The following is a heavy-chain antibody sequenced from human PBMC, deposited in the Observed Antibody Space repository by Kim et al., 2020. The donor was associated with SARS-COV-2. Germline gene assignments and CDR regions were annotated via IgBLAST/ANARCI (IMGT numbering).Heavy chain of an antibody. Sequence: TYTADSVKGRFTISRDKSKNTLYLQMNSLRAEDTAVYYCAKAAWFGELDYWGQGTLVTVSS. J-gene: IGHJ4*02. CDR3: AKAAWFGELDY. V-gene: IGHV3-23*01. CDR2: T. D-gene: IGHD3-10*01.